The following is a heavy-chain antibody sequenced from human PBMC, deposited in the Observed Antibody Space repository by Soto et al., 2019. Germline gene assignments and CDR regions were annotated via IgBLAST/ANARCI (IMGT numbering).Heavy chain of an antibody. CDR1: GGSISSGGYY. CDR2: IYYSGST. V-gene: IGHV4-31*03. Sequence: PSETLSLTCTVSGGSISSGGYYWSWIRQHPGKGLEWIGYIYYSGSTYYNPSLKSRVTKSGDTSKDQCSLKLSSVTAADTAVYYCARGGATVVTSALLHWGQGTVVTVSS. J-gene: IGHJ1*01. D-gene: IGHD4-17*01. CDR3: ARGGATVVTSALLH.